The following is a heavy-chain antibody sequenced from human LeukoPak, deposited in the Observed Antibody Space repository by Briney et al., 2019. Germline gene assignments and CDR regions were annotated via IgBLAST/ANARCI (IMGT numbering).Heavy chain of an antibody. CDR1: GYTFTGYY. J-gene: IGHJ5*02. Sequence: ASVKVSCKASGYTFTGYYMHWVRQAPGQGLEWMGIINPSGGSTSYAQKFQGRVTMTRDMSTSTVYMELSSLRSEDTAVYYCARAARISNWFDPWGQGTLVTVSS. D-gene: IGHD3-3*02. V-gene: IGHV1-46*01. CDR2: INPSGGST. CDR3: ARAARISNWFDP.